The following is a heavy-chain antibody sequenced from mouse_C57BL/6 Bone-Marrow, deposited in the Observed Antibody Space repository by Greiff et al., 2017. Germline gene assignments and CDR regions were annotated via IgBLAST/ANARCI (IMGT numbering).Heavy chain of an antibody. J-gene: IGHJ3*01. Sequence: ESGPGLVKPSQSLSLTCSVTGYSITSGYYWNWIRQFPGNKLEWMGYISYDGSNNYNPSLKNRISITRDTSKNQFFLKLNSVTTEDTATYYCARDLITTVVDFAYWGQGTLVTVSA. V-gene: IGHV3-6*01. CDR3: ARDLITTVVDFAY. D-gene: IGHD1-1*01. CDR2: ISYDGSN. CDR1: GYSITSGYY.